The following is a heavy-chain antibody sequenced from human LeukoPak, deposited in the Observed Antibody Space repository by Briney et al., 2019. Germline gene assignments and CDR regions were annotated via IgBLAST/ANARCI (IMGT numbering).Heavy chain of an antibody. CDR3: ARARPKYCSSTSCYRGGHFDY. CDR1: VFAFHNYY. CDR2: MNSDGSST. D-gene: IGHD2-2*02. Sequence: GGSLRLSCAASVFAFHNYYMSWIRQAPGKGLVWVSRMNSDGSSTSYADSVKGRSTISRDNAKNTLYLQMNSLRAEVTAVYYCARARPKYCSSTSCYRGGHFDYWGQGTLVTVSS. J-gene: IGHJ4*02. V-gene: IGHV3-74*01.